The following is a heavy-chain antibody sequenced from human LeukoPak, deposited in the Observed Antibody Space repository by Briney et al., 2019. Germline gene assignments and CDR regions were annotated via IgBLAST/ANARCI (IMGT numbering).Heavy chain of an antibody. CDR2: ISWNSGSI. V-gene: IGHV3-9*01. D-gene: IGHD2-2*02. Sequence: GGSLRLSCAASGFTFDDYAMPWVRQAPGKGLEWVSGISWNSGSIGYADSVKGRFTISRDNAKNSLYLQMNSLRAEDTALYYCATAGCSSTSCYTHFDYWGQGTLVTVSS. J-gene: IGHJ4*02. CDR1: GFTFDDYA. CDR3: ATAGCSSTSCYTHFDY.